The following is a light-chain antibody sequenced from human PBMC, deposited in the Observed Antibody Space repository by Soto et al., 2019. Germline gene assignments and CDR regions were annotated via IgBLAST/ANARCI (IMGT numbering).Light chain of an antibody. CDR3: QQYNNWPPAIT. V-gene: IGKV3-15*01. Sequence: EIVLTQSPVTLSLSPGERATLSCRASQSVSSSYLAWYQQKPGQAPRLLXYGASTRATGIPARFSGSGSGTEFTLTISSLQSEDFAVYYCQQYNNWPPAITFGQGTRWRL. CDR2: GAS. CDR1: QSVSSSY. J-gene: IGKJ5*01.